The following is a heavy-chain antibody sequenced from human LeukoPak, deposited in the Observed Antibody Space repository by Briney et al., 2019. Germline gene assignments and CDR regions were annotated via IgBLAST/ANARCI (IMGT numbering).Heavy chain of an antibody. CDR1: GFTFSSYA. CDR3: AKAHCSSTSCYFYFDY. D-gene: IGHD2-2*01. V-gene: IGHV3-23*01. J-gene: IGHJ4*02. Sequence: SGGSLRLSCAASGFTFSSYAMSWVRQAPGKGLEWVSAISGSGGSTYYADSVKGRFTISRDNSKNTLYLQMNSLRAEDTAVYYCAKAHCSSTSCYFYFDYWGQGTLVTVSS. CDR2: ISGSGGST.